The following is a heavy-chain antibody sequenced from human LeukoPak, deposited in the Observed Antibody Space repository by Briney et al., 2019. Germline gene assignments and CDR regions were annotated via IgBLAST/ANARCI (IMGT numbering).Heavy chain of an antibody. CDR2: ISAYNGNR. Sequence: ASVKVSCNASGYTFTSYGISWGRQAPGQGLEWMGWISAYNGNRNYAQKLQGRVSMTTDTSKGTAYMELRSLRSDDTAVYYCASEVRPIVLIVYEAPNWFPPWGQGTLVTVSS. CDR1: GYTFTSYG. V-gene: IGHV1-18*01. D-gene: IGHD2-8*01. J-gene: IGHJ5*02. CDR3: ASEVRPIVLIVYEAPNWFPP.